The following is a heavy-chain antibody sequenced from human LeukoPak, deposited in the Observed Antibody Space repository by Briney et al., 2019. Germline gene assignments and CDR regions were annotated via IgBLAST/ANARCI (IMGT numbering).Heavy chain of an antibody. Sequence: ASVKVSCKASGYTFTSYYMHWVRQAPGQGLEWRGIINPSGGSTSYAQKFQGRVTMTRDTSTSTVYMELSSLRSEDTAVYYCAREGSPAYYGSGEFDYWGQGTLVTVSS. D-gene: IGHD3-10*01. CDR1: GYTFTSYY. V-gene: IGHV1-46*03. J-gene: IGHJ4*02. CDR3: AREGSPAYYGSGEFDY. CDR2: INPSGGST.